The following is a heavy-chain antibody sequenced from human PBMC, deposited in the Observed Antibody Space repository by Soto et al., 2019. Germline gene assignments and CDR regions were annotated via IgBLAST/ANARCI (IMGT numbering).Heavy chain of an antibody. D-gene: IGHD2-21*02. CDR1: GFTFSSYE. CDR3: ARDGKNYVGVDW. Sequence: EVLLVESGGGMVQPGGSLRLSCEVSGFTFSSYEMNWVRQAPGKGLEWVSYISSSGRTTYNADSVKGRFTISRDNAKNSLYLQMNSLGAEDTAVYYCARDGKNYVGVDWWGQGTLVTVSS. V-gene: IGHV3-48*03. J-gene: IGHJ4*02. CDR2: ISSSGRTT.